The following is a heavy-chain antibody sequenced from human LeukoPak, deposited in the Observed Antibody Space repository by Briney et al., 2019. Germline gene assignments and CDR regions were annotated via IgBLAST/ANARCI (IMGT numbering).Heavy chain of an antibody. V-gene: IGHV4-59*08. J-gene: IGHJ3*02. CDR3: VRASSGSSYPWAFDI. Sequence: PSETLSLTCSVSGGSISIYYWSWIRQPPGKGLEWIGYVYYNGSTNYNPSLKSRVTMSVDSTKNRFSLKLGSVTAADTAVYYCVRASSGSSYPWAFDIWGQGTMVTVSS. CDR1: GGSISIYY. D-gene: IGHD3-22*01. CDR2: VYYNGST.